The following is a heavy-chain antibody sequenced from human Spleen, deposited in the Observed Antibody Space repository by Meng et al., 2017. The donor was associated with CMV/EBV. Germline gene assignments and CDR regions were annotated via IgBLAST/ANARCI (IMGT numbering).Heavy chain of an antibody. J-gene: IGHJ4*02. CDR1: GYSFTGYY. V-gene: IGHV1-2*02. Sequence: ASVKVSCKASGYSFTGYYMHWVRQAPGQGLEWMGLINPNRGGTNYAQKFQGRVTMTRDTSISTAYMELSRLRSDDTAVYYCARYSGSYLVYWGQGTLVTVSS. CDR3: ARYSGSYLVY. D-gene: IGHD1-26*01. CDR2: INPNRGGT.